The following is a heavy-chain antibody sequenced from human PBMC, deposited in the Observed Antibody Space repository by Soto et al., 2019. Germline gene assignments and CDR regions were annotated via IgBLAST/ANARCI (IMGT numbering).Heavy chain of an antibody. V-gene: IGHV3-53*01. J-gene: IGHJ4*02. CDR2: IYSGGYT. CDR3: ATYPGGGGY. D-gene: IGHD3-10*01. Sequence: EVQLVESGGGLIQPGGSLRLSCAVSGFTVSNNYMSWVRQAPGKGLEGVSVIYSGGYTAYGDSVKGRFTISRDNSKNTLFPKKKSPGADGRAVYYWATYPGGGGYWGQGTLVTVSS. CDR1: GFTVSNNY.